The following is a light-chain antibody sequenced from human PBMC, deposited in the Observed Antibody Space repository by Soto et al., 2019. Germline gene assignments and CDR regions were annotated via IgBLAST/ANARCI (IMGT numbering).Light chain of an antibody. CDR3: QQYNNWPRT. Sequence: EIVMTQSPATLSVSPGERATLSCRASQSVSSNLAWYQQKPGQATRLLIYGASTRATGIPARFSGSGSGTEFTLTINSLQSEDFVVYYCQQYNNWPRTFGQATKV. J-gene: IGKJ1*01. CDR1: QSVSSN. CDR2: GAS. V-gene: IGKV3-15*01.